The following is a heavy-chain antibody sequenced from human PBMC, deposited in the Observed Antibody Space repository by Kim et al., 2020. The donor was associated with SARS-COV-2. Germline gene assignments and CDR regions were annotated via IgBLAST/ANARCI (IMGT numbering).Heavy chain of an antibody. D-gene: IGHD1-26*01. J-gene: IGHJ4*02. Sequence: GGSLRLSCAASGFTFSSYAMSWVRQAPGKGLEWVSAISGSGGSTYYADSVNGRFTISRDNSKNTLYLQLNSLRGEDTAAYYCSNIRGSYSFYFDYWGQGT. CDR2: ISGSGGST. CDR1: GFTFSSYA. CDR3: SNIRGSYSFYFDY. V-gene: IGHV3-23*01.